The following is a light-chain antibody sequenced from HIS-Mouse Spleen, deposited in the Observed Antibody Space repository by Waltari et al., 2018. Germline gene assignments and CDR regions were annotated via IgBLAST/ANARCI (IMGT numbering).Light chain of an antibody. Sequence: QSALTQPASVSGSPGQSITISGTGTSSDVGSYNLVSWYQQHPGKAPKLMIYEGSKRPQGVSNRVCGSKSGNTASLTISGLQAEDEADYYCCSYAGSSTWVFGGGTKLTVL. V-gene: IGLV2-23*01. CDR1: SSDVGSYNL. CDR3: CSYAGSSTWV. J-gene: IGLJ3*02. CDR2: EGS.